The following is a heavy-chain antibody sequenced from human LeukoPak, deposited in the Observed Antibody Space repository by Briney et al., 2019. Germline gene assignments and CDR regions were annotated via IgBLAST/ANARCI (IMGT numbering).Heavy chain of an antibody. CDR2: TYYRSKWYY. Sequence: SQTLSLTCAISGDSVSSNSAAWNWIRQSPSRGLEWLGRTYYRSKWYYDYAVSVRSRITINPDTPKNQFSLRLSSVTAADTAVYFCAGRLEWERLRDRPFDIWGQGTMVTVSS. J-gene: IGHJ3*02. CDR3: AGRLEWERLRDRPFDI. CDR1: GDSVSSNSAA. V-gene: IGHV6-1*01. D-gene: IGHD1-26*01.